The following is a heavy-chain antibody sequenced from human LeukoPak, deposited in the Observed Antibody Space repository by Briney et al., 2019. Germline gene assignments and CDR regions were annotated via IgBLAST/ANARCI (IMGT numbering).Heavy chain of an antibody. CDR2: INPKKDDT. J-gene: IGHJ6*02. CDR1: GYNFSDYY. D-gene: IGHD3-10*01. V-gene: IGHV1-2*02. CDR3: ARSGSVLLWFGELFTYYGMDV. Sequence: AAVKVSCKASGYNFSDYYMHWVRQAPGQGLEWMGRINPKKDDTLYTQKFRDRVIMTRDTSISTVHMELRRLRSDDTAVYYCARSGSVLLWFGELFTYYGMDVWGQGTTVTVSS.